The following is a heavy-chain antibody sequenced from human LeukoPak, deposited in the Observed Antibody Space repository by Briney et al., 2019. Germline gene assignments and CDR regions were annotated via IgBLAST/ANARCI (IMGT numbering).Heavy chain of an antibody. Sequence: GGSLRLSCSASGFTFSTYAMHWVRQTPGKGLEYVSAISSYGGSTYYADSVKGRFTISRDNSKNTLYLQMSSLRAEDTAVYYCARGSLHSAYGFDYWGQGALVTVSS. J-gene: IGHJ4*02. CDR2: ISSYGGST. D-gene: IGHD5-12*01. V-gene: IGHV3-64D*09. CDR1: GFTFSTYA. CDR3: ARGSLHSAYGFDY.